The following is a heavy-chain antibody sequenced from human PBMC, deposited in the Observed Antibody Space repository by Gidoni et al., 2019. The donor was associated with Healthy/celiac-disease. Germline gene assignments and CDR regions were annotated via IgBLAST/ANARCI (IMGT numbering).Heavy chain of an antibody. CDR3: ARCARSTNGVCYP. D-gene: IGHD2-8*01. J-gene: IGHJ5*02. CDR2: IDPSDSYT. V-gene: IGHV5-10-1*03. CDR1: GYSFTSYW. Sequence: EVQLVQSGAEVKKPGESLRISCKGSGYSFTSYWIRWVRPMPGKGLAGMGRIDPSDSYTNYSPSFQGHVTISADKSISTAYLQWSSLKASDTAMYYCARCARSTNGVCYPWGQGTLVTVSS.